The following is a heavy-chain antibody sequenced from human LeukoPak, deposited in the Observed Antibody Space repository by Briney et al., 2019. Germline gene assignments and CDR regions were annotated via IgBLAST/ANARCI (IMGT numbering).Heavy chain of an antibody. Sequence: SETLSLTCTVSGGSITTDCWIWIRQPPGKGLEWIAYIYSSGKTKYNPSLKSRGTISVDPSKNQLSLKLNSVTAADTAVYYCARRTPGPQLDEYVAYYFDLWGQGTLVTVSS. D-gene: IGHD3/OR15-3a*01. CDR2: IYSSGKT. CDR1: GGSITTDC. J-gene: IGHJ4*02. V-gene: IGHV4-4*09. CDR3: ARRTPGPQLDEYVAYYFDL.